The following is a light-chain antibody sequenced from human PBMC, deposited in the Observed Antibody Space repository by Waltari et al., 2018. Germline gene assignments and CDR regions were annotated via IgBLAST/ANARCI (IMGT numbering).Light chain of an antibody. V-gene: IGLV1-44*01. CDR2: NNS. Sequence: QSVLTQTPSASGTPGQRVTISCSGSSSKIGINTFNWYQQLPGTAPKLFIFNNSRRPSGVPDRFSGSKSGTSASLAISGLQSEDEADYYCAAWDDSLSAYVFGTGTKVTVL. CDR1: SSKIGINT. J-gene: IGLJ1*01. CDR3: AAWDDSLSAYV.